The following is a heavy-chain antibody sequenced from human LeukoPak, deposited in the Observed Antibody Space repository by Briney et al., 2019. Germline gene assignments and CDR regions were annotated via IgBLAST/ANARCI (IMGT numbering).Heavy chain of an antibody. CDR2: ISGRGGST. CDR1: GFTFSSYA. J-gene: IGHJ4*02. V-gene: IGHV3-23*01. CDR3: ARGRTYYYDSSGYFDY. Sequence: GGSLRLSCAASGFTFSSYAMSWVPQAPGKGLECVSAISGRGGSTYYADSAKGRFTISRDNSKNTLYLQMNSLRAEDTAVYYCARGRTYYYDSSGYFDYWGQGTLVTVSS. D-gene: IGHD3-22*01.